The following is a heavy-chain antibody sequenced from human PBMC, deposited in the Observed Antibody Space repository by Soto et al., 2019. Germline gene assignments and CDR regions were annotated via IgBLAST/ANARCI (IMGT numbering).Heavy chain of an antibody. CDR1: GFTFSDYY. V-gene: IGHV3-11*01. J-gene: IGHJ4*02. CDR2: ISSSGSTI. D-gene: IGHD4-17*01. Sequence: GGSLRLSCAASGFTFSDYYMSWIRQAPGKGLEWVSYISSSGSTIYYADSVKGRFTISRDNAKNSLYLQMNSLRAEDTAVYYCARTPPVVTTPIYFDYWGQGTLVTVSS. CDR3: ARTPPVVTTPIYFDY.